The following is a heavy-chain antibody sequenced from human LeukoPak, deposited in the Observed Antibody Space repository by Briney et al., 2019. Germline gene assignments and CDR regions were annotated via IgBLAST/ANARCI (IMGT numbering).Heavy chain of an antibody. V-gene: IGHV3-7*01. CDR1: GFTFSNYW. Sequence: GGSLRLSCEASGFTFSNYWMTWVRQAPGKGLEWVANIKQDGSETYYADSVKRRFTLSRDNARDSLYLQMNYLGVDDTAVYYCARGGMTGSPDYWGQGTLVTVSS. CDR2: IKQDGSET. J-gene: IGHJ4*02. CDR3: ARGGMTGSPDY. D-gene: IGHD1-20*01.